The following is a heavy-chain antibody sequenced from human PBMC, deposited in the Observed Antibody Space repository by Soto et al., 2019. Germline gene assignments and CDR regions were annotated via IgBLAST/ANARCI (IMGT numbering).Heavy chain of an antibody. CDR3: ARDKITGLFDY. D-gene: IGHD2-8*02. V-gene: IGHV4-59*12. CDR1: GGSISSYY. Sequence: SETLSLTCTVSGGSISSYYWSWIRQPPGKGLEWIGYIYYSGRTNYNPSLKSRVTISVDTSKNQFSLKLTSVTASDTAVYYGARDKITGLFDYWGQGTLVTVSS. J-gene: IGHJ4*02. CDR2: IYYSGRT.